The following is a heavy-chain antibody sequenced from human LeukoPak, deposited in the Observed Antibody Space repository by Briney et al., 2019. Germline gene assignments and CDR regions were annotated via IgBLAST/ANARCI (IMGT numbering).Heavy chain of an antibody. CDR1: GGSISSSSHS. D-gene: IGHD6-13*01. CDR3: AQSLGSSNWIGNWFDP. CDR2: IYYTGIT. V-gene: IGHV4-39*01. Sequence: SETLSLTCTVSGGSISSSSHSWGWIRPPPGKGVEWTGSIYYTGITYYNPSLKSRVTISVDTSKNQFSLKLSSVTAADPAVYYCAQSLGSSNWIGNWFDPWGQGTLVTVSS. J-gene: IGHJ5*02.